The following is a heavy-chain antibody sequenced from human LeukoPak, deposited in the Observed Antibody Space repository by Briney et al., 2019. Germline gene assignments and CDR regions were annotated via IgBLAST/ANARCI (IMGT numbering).Heavy chain of an antibody. CDR3: AELGITMIGGV. CDR2: ISGSGSTI. J-gene: IGHJ6*04. V-gene: IGHV3-48*03. CDR1: GFTFSSYE. D-gene: IGHD3-10*02. Sequence: GGSLRLSCAASGFTFSSYEMKWVRQAPGKGLEWVSYISGSGSTIHYADSVKGRFTISRDNAKNSLYLQMNSLRAEDTAVYYCAELGITMIGGVWGKGTTVTISS.